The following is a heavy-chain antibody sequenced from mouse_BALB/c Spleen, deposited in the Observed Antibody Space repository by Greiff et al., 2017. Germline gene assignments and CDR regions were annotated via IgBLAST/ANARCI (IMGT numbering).Heavy chain of an antibody. CDR1: GFSLTSYG. V-gene: IGHV2-9*02. CDR2: IWAGGST. D-gene: IGHD2-4*01. J-gene: IGHJ3*01. CDR3: ARGLYYDYDAWFAY. Sequence: QVQLQQSGPGLVAPSQSLSITCTVSGFSLTSYGVHWVRQPPGKGLEWLGVIWAGGSTNYNSALMSRLSISKDNSKSQVFLKMNSLQTDDTAMYYCARGLYYDYDAWFAYWGQGTLVTVSA.